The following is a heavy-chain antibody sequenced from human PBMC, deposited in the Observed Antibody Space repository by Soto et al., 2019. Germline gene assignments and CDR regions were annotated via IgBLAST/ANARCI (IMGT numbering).Heavy chain of an antibody. CDR2: IYYSGST. CDR1: GGSISSGGYY. D-gene: IGHD2-15*01. CDR3: ARVVVPRYCSGGSCPTPYYYHMDV. V-gene: IGHV4-31*03. Sequence: SETLSLTCTVSGGSISSGGYYWSWIRQHPGKGLEWIGYIYYSGSTYYNPSLKSRVTISVDTSKNQFSLKLSSVTAADTAVYYCARVVVPRYCSGGSCPTPYYYHMDVWGKGTTVTVSS. J-gene: IGHJ6*03.